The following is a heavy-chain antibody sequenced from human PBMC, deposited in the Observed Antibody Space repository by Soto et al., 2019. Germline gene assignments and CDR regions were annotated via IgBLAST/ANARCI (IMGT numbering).Heavy chain of an antibody. D-gene: IGHD2-15*01. CDR2: IIPIFGTA. CDR1: GGTFSSYA. J-gene: IGHJ5*02. V-gene: IGHV1-69*01. CDR3: AREIRRTRYCSGGSCLGVWFDP. Sequence: QVQLVQSGAEVKKPGSSVKVSCKASGGTFSSYAISWVRQAPGQGLEWMGGIIPIFGTANYAQKFQGRVTITADESTSTAYMELSSLRSEDTAVYYCAREIRRTRYCSGGSCLGVWFDPWGQGTLVTVSS.